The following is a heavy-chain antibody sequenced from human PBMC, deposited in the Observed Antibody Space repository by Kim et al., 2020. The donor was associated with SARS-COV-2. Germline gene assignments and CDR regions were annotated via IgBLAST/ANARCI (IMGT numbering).Heavy chain of an antibody. Sequence: GESLKISCEASGYRFTDKWLGWGRQRPGKSLEWVGAIYPGDSDDYDGTTCQGHVTISVDMSSSKDYLQWSSLKASDSAMFYCARLEGGIVIPLDFWG. CDR3: ARLEGGIVIPLDF. V-gene: IGHV5-51*01. CDR1: GYRFTDKW. D-gene: IGHD3-16*02. J-gene: IGHJ4*01. CDR2: IYPGDSDD.